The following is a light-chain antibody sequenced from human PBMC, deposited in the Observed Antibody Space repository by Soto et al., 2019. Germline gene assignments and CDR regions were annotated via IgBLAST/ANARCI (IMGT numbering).Light chain of an antibody. CDR3: QQYNSYPWT. J-gene: IGKJ1*01. CDR2: KAS. V-gene: IGKV1-5*03. CDR1: QSISGW. Sequence: DIQMAQSPSTLSASVGDRVTITCRASQSISGWLAWYQQKPGKAPNLLIYKASSLESGVPSRFSGTESGTEFTLTISSLQPDDFATYYCQQYNSYPWTFGQGTTVDIK.